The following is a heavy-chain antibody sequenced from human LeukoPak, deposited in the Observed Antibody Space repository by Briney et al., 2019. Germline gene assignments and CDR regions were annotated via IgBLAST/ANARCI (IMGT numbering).Heavy chain of an antibody. CDR2: INPNSGGT. J-gene: IGHJ3*02. Sequence: ASVKVSCKASGYTFTGYYMHWVRQAPGQGLEWMGWINPNSGGTNYAQKFQGRATMTRDTSISTAYMELSSLRSEDTAVYYCATFPADSAMVSGAFDIWGQGTMVTVSS. D-gene: IGHD5-18*01. CDR3: ATFPADSAMVSGAFDI. CDR1: GYTFTGYY. V-gene: IGHV1-2*02.